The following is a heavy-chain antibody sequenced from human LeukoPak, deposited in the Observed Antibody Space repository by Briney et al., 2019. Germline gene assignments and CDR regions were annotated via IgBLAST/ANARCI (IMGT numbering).Heavy chain of an antibody. D-gene: IGHD5-24*01. CDR1: GFTFDDYG. CDR2: INWNGGST. V-gene: IGHV3-20*01. CDR3: ARAGRGMWLQWDFDY. J-gene: IGHJ4*02. Sequence: GGSLRLSCAAPGFTFDDYGMSWVRQAPGKGLEWVSGINWNGGSTGYADSVKGRFTISRDNAKNSLYLQMNSLRAEDTALYHCARAGRGMWLQWDFDYWGQGTLVTVSS.